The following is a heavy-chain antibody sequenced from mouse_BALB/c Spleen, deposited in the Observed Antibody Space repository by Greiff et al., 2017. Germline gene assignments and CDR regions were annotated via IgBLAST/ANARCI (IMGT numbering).Heavy chain of an antibody. CDR1: GYTFTSYW. CDR2: IYPGDGDT. V-gene: IGHV1-87*01. J-gene: IGHJ4*01. CDR3: ARSTAIYAMDY. D-gene: IGHD5-1*01. Sequence: VMLVESGAELARPGASVKLSCKASGYTFTSYWMQWVKQRPGQGLEWIGAIYPGDGDTRYTQKFKGKATLTADKSSSTAYMQLSSLASEDSAVYYCARSTAIYAMDYWGQGTSVTVSS.